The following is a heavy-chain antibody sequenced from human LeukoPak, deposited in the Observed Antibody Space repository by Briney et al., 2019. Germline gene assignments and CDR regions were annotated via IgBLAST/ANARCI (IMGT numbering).Heavy chain of an antibody. CDR1: GYSISSGYY. CDR3: ARRICSSTSCYTGQFDY. Sequence: PSETLSLTCAVSGYSISSGYYWGWIRQPPGKGRVWIGSIYHSGSTYYNPSLKSRVTISVDTSKNQFSLKLSSVTAADTAVYYCARRICSSTSCYTGQFDYWGQGTLVTVSS. CDR2: IYHSGST. V-gene: IGHV4-38-2*01. J-gene: IGHJ4*02. D-gene: IGHD2-2*02.